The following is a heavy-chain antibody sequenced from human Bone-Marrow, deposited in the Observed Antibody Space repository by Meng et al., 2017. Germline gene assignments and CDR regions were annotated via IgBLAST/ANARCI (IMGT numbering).Heavy chain of an antibody. CDR2: ISVNGVTT. CDR1: GFTLGRHA. J-gene: IGHJ4*02. Sequence: GESLKISCAASGFTLGRHAMHWVRQAPGEGVEYVAGISVNGVTTHSANSVKGRFTLSRDNSKNTLYLPIGRLRIEDMAVYYCARGYSISWYEGFFDYWGQGTLVTVSS. D-gene: IGHD6-13*01. CDR3: ARGYSISWYEGFFDY. V-gene: IGHV3-64*01.